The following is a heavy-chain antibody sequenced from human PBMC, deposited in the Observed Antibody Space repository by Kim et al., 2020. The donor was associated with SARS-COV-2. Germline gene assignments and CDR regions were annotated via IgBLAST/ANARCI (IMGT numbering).Heavy chain of an antibody. J-gene: IGHJ6*02. V-gene: IGHV3-23*01. CDR2: ISGSGGST. Sequence: GGSLRLSCAASGFIFSNYAMSWVRQAPGKGLEWVSGISGSGGSTDYADSVKGRFTISRDNSKNTLYRQMDSLRAEDSAIYYCAKGSTWYYYYDIDVWGQGTTVTVSS. CDR3: AKGSTWYYYYDIDV. D-gene: IGHD6-13*01. CDR1: GFIFSNYA.